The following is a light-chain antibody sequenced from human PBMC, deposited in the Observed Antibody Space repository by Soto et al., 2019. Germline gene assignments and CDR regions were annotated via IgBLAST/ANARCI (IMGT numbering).Light chain of an antibody. CDR3: LQAYNYPFT. CDR2: GAS. V-gene: IGKV1-6*01. J-gene: IGKJ3*01. CDR1: QDIRKD. Sequence: AIQMTQSPSSLSASVGDRVTITCRASQDIRKDLAWYQQKPGKAPQILIYGASTLQTGVASRFSGSGSATDFTLTISSLQHEDSAAYYCLQAYNYPFTFGQRTKVDIK.